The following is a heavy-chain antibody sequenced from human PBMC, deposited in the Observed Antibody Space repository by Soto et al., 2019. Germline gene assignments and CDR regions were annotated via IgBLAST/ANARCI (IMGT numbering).Heavy chain of an antibody. Sequence: LRLSCAASGFTFRSFTMNWVHQAPGKGLEWVSTISSNSAYIYYTDALRGRFTISRDNAKNSLHLQMNSLRAEDTAVYYCTRDASRDSSARGWFDPWGPGTLVTVPQ. J-gene: IGHJ5*02. V-gene: IGHV3-21*01. CDR1: GFTFRSFT. CDR3: TRDASRDSSARGWFDP. D-gene: IGHD6-13*01. CDR2: ISSNSAYI.